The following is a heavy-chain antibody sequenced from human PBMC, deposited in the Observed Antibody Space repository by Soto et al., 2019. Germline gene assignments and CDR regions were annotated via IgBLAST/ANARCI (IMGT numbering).Heavy chain of an antibody. CDR2: ISSSGSTI. V-gene: IGHV3-11*01. CDR1: GFTFSDYY. D-gene: IGHD4-17*01. CDR3: ASLIRHYYYYYMDV. J-gene: IGHJ6*03. Sequence: GGSLRLSCAASGFTFSDYYMSWIRQAPGKGLEWVSYISSSGSTIYYADSVKGRFTISRDNAKNSLYLQMNSLRAEDTAVYYCASLIRHYYYYYMDVWGKGTTVTVSS.